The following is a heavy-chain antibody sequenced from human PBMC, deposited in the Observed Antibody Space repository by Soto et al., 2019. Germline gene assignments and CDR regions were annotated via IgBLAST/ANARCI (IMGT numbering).Heavy chain of an antibody. CDR1: GYTFTSYG. CDR2: ISAYNGNT. D-gene: IGHD6-19*01. Sequence: ASVKVSCKASGYTFTSYGISWVRQAPGQGLEWMGWISAYNGNTNYAQKLQGRVTMTTDTSTSTAYMELRSLRSDDTAVYYCARAEGVAGTGRSAFDIWGQGAMVTVSS. J-gene: IGHJ3*02. CDR3: ARAEGVAGTGRSAFDI. V-gene: IGHV1-18*01.